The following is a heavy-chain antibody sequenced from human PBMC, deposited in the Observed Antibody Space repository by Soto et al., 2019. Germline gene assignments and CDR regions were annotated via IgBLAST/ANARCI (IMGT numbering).Heavy chain of an antibody. V-gene: IGHV3-23*01. CDR3: AKGNYYGSGSYYSDYYYYGMDV. CDR2: ISGSGGST. D-gene: IGHD3-10*01. Sequence: EVQLLESGGGLVQPGGSLRLSCAASGFTFSSYAMSWVRQAPGKGLEWVSAISGSGGSTYYADSVKGRFTISRDNSKNTLYLQMNSLRAEDTAVYYCAKGNYYGSGSYYSDYYYYGMDVWGQGTTVTVSS. J-gene: IGHJ6*02. CDR1: GFTFSSYA.